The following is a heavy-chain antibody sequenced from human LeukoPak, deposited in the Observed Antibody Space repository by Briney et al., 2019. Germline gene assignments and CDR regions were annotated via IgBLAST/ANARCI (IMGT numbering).Heavy chain of an antibody. J-gene: IGHJ3*02. D-gene: IGHD3-9*01. Sequence: GASVKVSCKASGYTFTSYGISWVRQAPGQGLEWMGWISAYNGNTNYAQKLQGRVTMTTDTSTSTAYMELRSLRSDDTAVYYCARGSRRYFDSDAFDIWGQGTMVTVSS. CDR3: ARGSRRYFDSDAFDI. CDR2: ISAYNGNT. V-gene: IGHV1-18*01. CDR1: GYTFTSYG.